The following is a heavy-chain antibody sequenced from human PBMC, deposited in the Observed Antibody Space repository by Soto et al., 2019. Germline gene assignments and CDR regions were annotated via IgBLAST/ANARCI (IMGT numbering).Heavy chain of an antibody. CDR1: GFTFSSYW. CDR3: ARDSGWVTPTSFYY. V-gene: IGHV3-74*01. CDR2: INTDGSST. Sequence: GGSLRLSCAVSGFTFSSYWMHWVRQAPGKGLVWVSRINTDGSSTSYADSVKGRFTISRDTAKNTLYLQMNSLRAEDTAVYYCARDSGWVTPTSFYYWGQGTLVTVSS. D-gene: IGHD6-19*01. J-gene: IGHJ4*02.